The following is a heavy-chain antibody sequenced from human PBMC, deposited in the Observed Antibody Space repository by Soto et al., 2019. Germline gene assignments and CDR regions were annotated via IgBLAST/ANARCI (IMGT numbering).Heavy chain of an antibody. J-gene: IGHJ4*02. D-gene: IGHD3-9*01. Sequence: QVQLVESGGGVVQPGRSLRLSCAASGFTFSSYGMHWVRQAPGKGLEWVAVIWYDGSNKYYADSVKGRFTISRDNSKNTLYLQMNSLRAEDTAVYYCARVNIDWDFSGAFARDYWGQGTLVTVSS. CDR2: IWYDGSNK. V-gene: IGHV3-33*01. CDR3: ARVNIDWDFSGAFARDY. CDR1: GFTFSSYG.